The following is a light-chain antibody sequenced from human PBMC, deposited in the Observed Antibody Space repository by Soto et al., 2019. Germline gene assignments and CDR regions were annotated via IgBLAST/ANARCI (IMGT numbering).Light chain of an antibody. CDR3: QAWDSSTAV. J-gene: IGLJ2*01. V-gene: IGLV3-1*01. Sequence: YELTQPPSVSVSPGQTASITCSGDKLGDKFACWYQQKPGQSPVLVIYQDSKRPSGIPERFSGSNSGNTATLTISGTQAMDEADYYCQAWDSSTAVFGGGTKLTVL. CDR1: KLGDKF. CDR2: QDS.